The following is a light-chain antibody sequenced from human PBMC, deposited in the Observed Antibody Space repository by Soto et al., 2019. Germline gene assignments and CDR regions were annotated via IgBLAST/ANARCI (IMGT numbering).Light chain of an antibody. CDR2: DAS. J-gene: IGKJ1*01. CDR3: QQYNSYWT. CDR1: QSISSW. V-gene: IGKV1-5*01. Sequence: DMQMTQSPATMSASVGYRVTITCRASQSISSWLAWYQQKPGKAPKLLIYDASSLESGVPSRFSGSGSGTEFTLTISSLQPDDFATYYCQQYNSYWTFGQGTKV.